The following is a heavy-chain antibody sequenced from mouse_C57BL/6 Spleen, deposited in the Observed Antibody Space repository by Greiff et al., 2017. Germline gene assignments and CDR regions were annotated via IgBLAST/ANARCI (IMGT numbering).Heavy chain of an antibody. V-gene: IGHV14-2*01. CDR3: AVTVVASEAMDY. Sequence: DVKLQESGAELVKPGASVKLSCTASGFNIKDYYMHWVKQRTEQGLEWIGRIDPEDGETKYAPKFQGKATITADTSSNTAYLQRSSLAYADTAVYYCAVTVVASEAMDYWGQGTSVTVSS. D-gene: IGHD1-1*01. CDR2: IDPEDGET. J-gene: IGHJ4*01. CDR1: GFNIKDYY.